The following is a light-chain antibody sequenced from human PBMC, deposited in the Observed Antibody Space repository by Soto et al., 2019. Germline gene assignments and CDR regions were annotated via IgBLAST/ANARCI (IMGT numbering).Light chain of an antibody. CDR3: SSYAGSNNLV. V-gene: IGLV2-8*01. CDR1: SSDVGGYNY. CDR2: EVS. J-gene: IGLJ3*02. Sequence: QSARTQPPSASGSPGQSVTISCTGTSSDVGGYNYVSWYQQHPGKAPKLMIYEVSKRPSGVPDRFSGSKSGNTASLTVSGLQAEDEADYYCSSYAGSNNLVFGGGTQLTVL.